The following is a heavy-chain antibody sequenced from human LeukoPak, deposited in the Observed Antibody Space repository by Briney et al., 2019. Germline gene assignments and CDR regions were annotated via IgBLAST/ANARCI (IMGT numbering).Heavy chain of an antibody. D-gene: IGHD6-19*01. V-gene: IGHV4-30-2*01. CDR3: ARVGSGWSPLDY. CDR1: GGSISSGGYY. Sequence: KSSETLSLTCTVSGGSISSGGYYWSWIRQPPGKGLEWIGYIYHSGSTYYNPSLKSRVTISVDRSKNQFSLKLSSVTAADTAVYYCARVGSGWSPLDYWGQGTLVTVSS. CDR2: IYHSGST. J-gene: IGHJ4*02.